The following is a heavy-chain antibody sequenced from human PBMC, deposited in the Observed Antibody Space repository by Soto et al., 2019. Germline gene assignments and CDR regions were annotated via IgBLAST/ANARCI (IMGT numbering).Heavy chain of an antibody. Sequence: GGSLRLSCAASGFTLSSYNMNWVRQAPGKGLEWVSSMSSTYIYYADSVKGRFTISRDNAKNSLYLQMNSLRAEDTAVYYCARDQSGGYYPWGQGTLVTVSS. CDR3: ARDQSGGYYP. CDR2: MSSTYI. CDR1: GFTLSSYN. V-gene: IGHV3-21*01. D-gene: IGHD3-22*01. J-gene: IGHJ5*02.